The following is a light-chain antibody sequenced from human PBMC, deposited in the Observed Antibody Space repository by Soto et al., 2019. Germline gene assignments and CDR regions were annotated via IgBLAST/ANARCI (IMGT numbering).Light chain of an antibody. Sequence: QSALTQHASVSGSPGQSITISCTGTSSDVGGYNFVSWYQHHPGKAPKLIIYEVSNRPSGVSNRFSASKSGNTASLTISGLQAEDEADYYCSSYTNSSTLVGFGGGTKLTVL. J-gene: IGLJ2*01. CDR1: SSDVGGYNF. CDR2: EVS. CDR3: SSYTNSSTLVG. V-gene: IGLV2-14*01.